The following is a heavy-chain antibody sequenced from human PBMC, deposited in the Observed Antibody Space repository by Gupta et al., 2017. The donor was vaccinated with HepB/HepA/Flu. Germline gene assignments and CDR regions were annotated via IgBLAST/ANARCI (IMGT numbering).Heavy chain of an antibody. Sequence: EVQLVESGGGLVQPGGSLRLSCGASGFTVSGTYMSWVRQASGKGLEWISIIDSGGTTYPADSVKGRFTISRDNSKNTLFLQMNTLRAEDTALYYCARVVSNDYITDWGQGTLVTVSS. D-gene: IGHD4-11*01. V-gene: IGHV3-66*01. CDR1: GFTVSGTY. J-gene: IGHJ4*02. CDR3: ARVVSNDYITD. CDR2: IDSGGTT.